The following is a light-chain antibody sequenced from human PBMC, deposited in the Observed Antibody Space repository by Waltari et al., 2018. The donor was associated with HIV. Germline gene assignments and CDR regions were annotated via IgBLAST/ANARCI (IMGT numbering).Light chain of an antibody. CDR1: KSISSH. J-gene: IGKJ2*01. CDR2: DAS. CDR3: LQYTFWPPYT. V-gene: IGKV3-15*01. Sequence: EIVMTQFPGTLSVSPGERATLSCRAIKSISSHLAWYQQKPGQAPRLLIYDASNRATGIPAMFRGSGSGTDFTLTISSLQPEDFAVYYCLQYTFWPPYTFGQGTKLEMK.